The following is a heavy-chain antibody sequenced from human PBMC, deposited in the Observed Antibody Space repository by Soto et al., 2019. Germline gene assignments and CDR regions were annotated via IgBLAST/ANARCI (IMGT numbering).Heavy chain of an antibody. CDR2: IYYSGST. CDR3: ARDVVRYFDWLRSDAFDI. CDR1: GGSISSYY. V-gene: IGHV4-59*01. J-gene: IGHJ3*02. Sequence: PSETLSLTCTVSGGSISSYYWSWIRQPPGKGLEWIGYIYYSGSTNYNTSLKSRVTISVDTSKNQFSLKLSSVTAADTAVYYCARDVVRYFDWLRSDAFDIWGQGIMVTVSS. D-gene: IGHD3-9*01.